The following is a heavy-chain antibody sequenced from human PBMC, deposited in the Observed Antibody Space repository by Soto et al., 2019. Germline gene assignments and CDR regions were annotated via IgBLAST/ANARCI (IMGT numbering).Heavy chain of an antibody. V-gene: IGHV1-2*04. J-gene: IGHJ6*02. D-gene: IGHD2-8*01. Sequence: GASVKVSCKASGYSFTDYHIHWVREAPGQGLEWLGRINPKSGGTSAAQKFQGWVTMTTDTSISTASMELTRLTSDDTAIYYCARGDSTDCSNGVCSFFYNHDMDVWGQGTTVTVSS. CDR3: ARGDSTDCSNGVCSFFYNHDMDV. CDR1: GYSFTDYH. CDR2: INPKSGGT.